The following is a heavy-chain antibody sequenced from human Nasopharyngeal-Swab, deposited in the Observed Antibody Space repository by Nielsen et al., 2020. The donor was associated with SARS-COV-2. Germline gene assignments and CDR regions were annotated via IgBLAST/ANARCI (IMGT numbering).Heavy chain of an antibody. CDR3: ARGTYSSGWYTDNFDYGMDV. CDR2: TYYRSTWYS. D-gene: IGHD6-19*01. J-gene: IGHJ6*02. V-gene: IGHV6-1*01. Sequence: SETLSLTCAISGDSVSSNSAAWNWIRQSPSRGLEWLGRTYYRSTWYSDYPVSVKSRITINPDASKNQFSLQLNSVTPEDTAVYYCARGTYSSGWYTDNFDYGMDVWGQGTTVTVSS. CDR1: GDSVSSNSAA.